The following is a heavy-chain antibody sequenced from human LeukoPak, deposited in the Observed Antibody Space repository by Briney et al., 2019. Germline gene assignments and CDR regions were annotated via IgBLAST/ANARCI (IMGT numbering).Heavy chain of an antibody. J-gene: IGHJ4*02. CDR1: GFTFSSYS. Sequence: GGSLRLSCAASGFTFSSYSMNWVRQAPGKGLEWVSSISSSSSYIYYADSVKGRFTISRDNAKNSLYLQMNSLRAEDTAVYYCARAKEDYYGSGTYSTHDWGQGTLVTVSS. CDR2: ISSSSSYI. D-gene: IGHD3-10*01. V-gene: IGHV3-21*01. CDR3: ARAKEDYYGSGTYSTHD.